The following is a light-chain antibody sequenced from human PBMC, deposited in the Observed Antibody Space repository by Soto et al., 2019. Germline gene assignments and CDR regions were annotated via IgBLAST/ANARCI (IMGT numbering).Light chain of an antibody. CDR3: HQYKSHWT. Sequence: DIQMTQSPSTLSASIGDRVTVTCRASQSINTFLAWYQQKAGKAPKLLIYDVSTLERGVPSRFSGSGSGTEFTLTISGLQPDDFATYYCHQYKSHWTFGQGTKVDIK. V-gene: IGKV1-5*01. CDR2: DVS. CDR1: QSINTF. J-gene: IGKJ1*01.